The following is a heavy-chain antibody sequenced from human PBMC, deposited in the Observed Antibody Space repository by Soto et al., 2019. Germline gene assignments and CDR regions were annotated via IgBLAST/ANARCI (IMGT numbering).Heavy chain of an antibody. CDR1: GYDFSRYG. D-gene: IGHD3-22*01. CDR2: INPGNGKT. J-gene: IGHJ3*02. CDR3: VRDKPEYYDSSGSSHVGDVFDI. Sequence: ASVKVSCKTSGYDFSRYGIQWVRQAPGQSLEWMGWINPGNGKTKYSQKFQGRVTFTRDTSASTVYMELSGLTSEDTAVFYCVRDKPEYYDSSGSSHVGDVFDIWGQGTMVTVSS. V-gene: IGHV1-3*01.